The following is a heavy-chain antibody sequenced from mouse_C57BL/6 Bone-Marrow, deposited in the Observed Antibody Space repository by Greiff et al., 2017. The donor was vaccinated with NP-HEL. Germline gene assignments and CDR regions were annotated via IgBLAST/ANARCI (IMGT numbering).Heavy chain of an antibody. CDR2: INPNNGGT. D-gene: IGHD2-3*01. J-gene: IGHJ3*01. V-gene: IGHV1-22*01. Sequence: EVKLMESGPELVKPGASVKMSCKASGYTFTDYNMHWVKQSHGKSLEWIGYINPNNGGTSYNQKFKGKATLTVNKSSSTAYMELRSLTSEDSAVYYCASDGYVGIFAYWGQGTLVTVSA. CDR1: GYTFTDYN. CDR3: ASDGYVGIFAY.